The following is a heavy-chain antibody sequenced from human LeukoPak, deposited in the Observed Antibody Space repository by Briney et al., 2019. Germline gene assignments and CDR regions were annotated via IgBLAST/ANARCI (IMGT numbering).Heavy chain of an antibody. CDR3: ARAELGFCSSTSCYSGENYYFDY. D-gene: IGHD2-2*01. J-gene: IGHJ4*02. Sequence: ASVKVSCKASGCTFTGYYMHWVRQAPGQGLEWMGWINPNSGGTNYAQKFQGRVTMTRDTSISTAYMELSRLRSDDTAVYYCARAELGFCSSTSCYSGENYYFDYWGQGTLVTVSS. CDR1: GCTFTGYY. CDR2: INPNSGGT. V-gene: IGHV1-2*02.